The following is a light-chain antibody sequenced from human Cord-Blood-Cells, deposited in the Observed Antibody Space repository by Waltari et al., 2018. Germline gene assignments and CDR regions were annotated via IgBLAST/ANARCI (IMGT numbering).Light chain of an antibody. Sequence: QSALTQPASVSGSPGQSITISCTGTSSDVGGYNYVSWYQQHPGKAPKLMIYDVSNRPSGVSNRCSGSKSGNTASLTISGLQAEDEADYYYSSYTSSSTNVVFGGGTKLTVL. CDR2: DVS. CDR1: SSDVGGYNY. V-gene: IGLV2-14*01. J-gene: IGLJ2*01. CDR3: SSYTSSSTNVV.